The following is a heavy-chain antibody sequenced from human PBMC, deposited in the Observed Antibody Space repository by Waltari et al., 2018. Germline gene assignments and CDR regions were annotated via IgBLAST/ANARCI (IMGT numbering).Heavy chain of an antibody. CDR3: VKGKYYYEIWGYYPMDH. CDR1: GFTFSDYA. Sequence: QLLESGGGLVQPGGSLRLSCVASGFTFSDYAMSWVRQAPGKGLDWVAVIYRSGTTIYADSSTGRFTISRDNSENSVYLQMSSLRLYDTAVYHCVKGKYYYEIWGYYPMDHWGQGTLVTVSS. V-gene: IGHV3-23*05. J-gene: IGHJ4*02. D-gene: IGHD3-22*01. CDR2: IYRSGTT.